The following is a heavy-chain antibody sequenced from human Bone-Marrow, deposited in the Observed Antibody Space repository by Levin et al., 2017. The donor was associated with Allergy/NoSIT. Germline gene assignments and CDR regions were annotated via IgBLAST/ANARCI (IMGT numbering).Heavy chain of an antibody. CDR3: ARTPAMVQYYFDY. CDR1: GFTFSSYA. D-gene: IGHD5-18*01. Sequence: GGSLRLSCAASGFTFSSYAMHWVRQAPGKGLEWVAVISYDGSNKYYADSVKGRFTISRDNSKNTLYLQMNSLRAEDTAVYYCARTPAMVQYYFDYWGQGTLVTVSS. J-gene: IGHJ4*02. V-gene: IGHV3-30-3*01. CDR2: ISYDGSNK.